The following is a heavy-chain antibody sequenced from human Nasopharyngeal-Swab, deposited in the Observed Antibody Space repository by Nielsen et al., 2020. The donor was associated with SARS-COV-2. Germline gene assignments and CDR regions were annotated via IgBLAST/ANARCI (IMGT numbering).Heavy chain of an antibody. V-gene: IGHV4-59*08. D-gene: IGHD3-9*01. CDR3: ARHPPLSGFDY. J-gene: IGHJ4*02. CDR2: IHSSGHA. CDR1: GGSITSDY. Sequence: SETLSLTCTVSGGSITSDYWSWIRQRPRQGLKWIGYIHSSGHAMYNPSLRSRATISIDTSKNHFSLTLSSVTAADTAVYYCARHPPLSGFDYWGQGTLVTVPS.